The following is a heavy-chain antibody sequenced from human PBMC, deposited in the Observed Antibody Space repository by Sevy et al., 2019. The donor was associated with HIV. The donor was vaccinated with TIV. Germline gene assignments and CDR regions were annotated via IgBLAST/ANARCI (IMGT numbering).Heavy chain of an antibody. CDR1: GYSISSGYY. Sequence: SETLSLTCTVSGYSISSGYYWGWIRQPPGKGLEWIGSIYHSGSTYYNPSLKSRVTISVDTSKNQFSLKLSSVTAADXXXXXXXXXXSXXXXXIKAGFDYWGQGTLVTVSS. CDR3: XXXXSXXXXXIKAGFDY. V-gene: IGHV4-38-2*02. D-gene: IGHD3-10*01. CDR2: IYHSGST. J-gene: IGHJ4*02.